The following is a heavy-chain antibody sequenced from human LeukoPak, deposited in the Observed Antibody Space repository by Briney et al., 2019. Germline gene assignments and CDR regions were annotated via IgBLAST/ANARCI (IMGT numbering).Heavy chain of an antibody. CDR3: ARDGIYSSSWYSPSGY. J-gene: IGHJ4*02. D-gene: IGHD6-13*01. CDR1: GFTFDDYG. CDR2: INWNGGST. Sequence: GGSLRLSCAASGFTFDDYGMSWVRQAPGKGLEWVSGINWNGGSTGYADSVKGRFTISRDNAKNSLYLQMNSLRAEDTALYYCARDGIYSSSWYSPSGYWGQGTLVTVSS. V-gene: IGHV3-20*04.